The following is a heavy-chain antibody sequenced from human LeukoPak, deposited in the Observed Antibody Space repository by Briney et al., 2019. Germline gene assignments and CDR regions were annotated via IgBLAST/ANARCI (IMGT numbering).Heavy chain of an antibody. D-gene: IGHD3-16*01. CDR1: GGSISSGGYY. Sequence: SSETLSLTCTVSGGSISSGGYYWSWIRQPPGKGLEWIGYIYYSGGTNYNPSLKSRVTILVDTSKNQFSLRLSSVTAADTAVYYCARYGTWFDPWGQGALVTVSS. V-gene: IGHV4-61*08. J-gene: IGHJ5*02. CDR3: ARYGTWFDP. CDR2: IYYSGGT.